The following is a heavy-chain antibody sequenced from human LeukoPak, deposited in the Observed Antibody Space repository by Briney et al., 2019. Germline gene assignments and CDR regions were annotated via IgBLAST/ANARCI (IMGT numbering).Heavy chain of an antibody. CDR2: IKTDGSIA. CDR3: ARDSPPDY. CDR1: GFSFSFYW. Sequence: PGGSLRLSCAASGFSFSFYWMHWVRQAPGKGPVWVSRIKTDGSIADYADSVKGRFTISRDNAKNSLYLQMNSLRAEDTAVYYCARDSPPDYWGQGTLVTVSS. V-gene: IGHV3-74*01. J-gene: IGHJ4*02.